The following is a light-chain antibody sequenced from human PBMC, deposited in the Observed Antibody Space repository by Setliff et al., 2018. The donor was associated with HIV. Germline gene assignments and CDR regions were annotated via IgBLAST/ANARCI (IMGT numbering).Light chain of an antibody. V-gene: IGLV1-40*01. J-gene: IGLJ1*01. CDR3: QSYDSSLSGYV. Sequence: QSVLTQPPSVSGAPGQRVTISCTGSRSNIGAGYDVQWYQQLPGTAPKPVMFGNSNRPSGVPDRFSDSKSGTSASLAISGLQAEDEADYYCQSYDSSLSGYVFGTGTKGTVL. CDR2: GNS. CDR1: RSNIGAGYD.